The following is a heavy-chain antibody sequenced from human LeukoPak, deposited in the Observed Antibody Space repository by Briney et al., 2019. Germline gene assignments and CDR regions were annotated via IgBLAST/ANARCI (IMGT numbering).Heavy chain of an antibody. Sequence: SETLSLTCTVSGGSTSSSSYYWGWIRQPPGKGLEWIGSIYYSGSTYYNPSLKSRVTISVDTSKNQFSLKLSSVTAADTAVYYCARNGVTYYYGSGSPTAVDYWGQGTLITVSS. D-gene: IGHD3-10*01. V-gene: IGHV4-39*07. J-gene: IGHJ4*02. CDR2: IYYSGST. CDR1: GGSTSSSSYY. CDR3: ARNGVTYYYGSGSPTAVDY.